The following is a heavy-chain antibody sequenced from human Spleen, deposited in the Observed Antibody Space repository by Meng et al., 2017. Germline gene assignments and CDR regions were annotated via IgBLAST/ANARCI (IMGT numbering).Heavy chain of an antibody. J-gene: IGHJ4*02. V-gene: IGHV3-72*01. CDR1: EFTFSDHY. CDR2: TKNKANSYST. Sequence: VQLVESGGGLVQPGGSLRLSCAASEFTFSDHYMDWVRQAPGKGLEWVGHTKNKANSYSTAYAASVRGRFTISRDDSQNALFLQMNNLKTEDTAVYYCAKRNSGIFYDYWGQGTLVTVSS. D-gene: IGHD1-26*01. CDR3: AKRNSGIFYDY.